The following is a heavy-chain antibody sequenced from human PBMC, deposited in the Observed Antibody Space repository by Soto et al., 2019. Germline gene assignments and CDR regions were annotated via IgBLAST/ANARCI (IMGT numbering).Heavy chain of an antibody. CDR1: GGSISSYY. CDR2: IYYSGST. D-gene: IGHD4-17*01. V-gene: IGHV4-59*08. CDR3: ARHGERTIRSLNWFDP. Sequence: SETLSLTCTVSGGSISSYYWSWIRQPPGKGLEWIGYIYYSGSTNYNPSLKSRVTISVDTSKNQFSLYLQMNSLRAEDTAVYYCARHGERTIRSLNWFDPWGQGTLVTVSS. J-gene: IGHJ5*02.